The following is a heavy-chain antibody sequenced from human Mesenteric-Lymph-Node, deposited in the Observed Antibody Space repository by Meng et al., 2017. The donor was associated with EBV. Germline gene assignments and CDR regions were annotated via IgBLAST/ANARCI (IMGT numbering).Heavy chain of an antibody. CDR3: VGNYGGNLGWFDP. D-gene: IGHD4/OR15-4a*01. CDR1: GGSTSSGGNL. Sequence: QRQRRESGPGLVKPSETLSLTCSISGGSTSSGGNLWSWIRQPPGKALEWIGYIYHSGSTSYNPSLKSRVSMSIDRSNNQFSLKLTSVTAADTAVYYCVGNYGGNLGWFDPWGQGTLVTVFS. V-gene: IGHV4-30-2*01. J-gene: IGHJ5*02. CDR2: IYHSGST.